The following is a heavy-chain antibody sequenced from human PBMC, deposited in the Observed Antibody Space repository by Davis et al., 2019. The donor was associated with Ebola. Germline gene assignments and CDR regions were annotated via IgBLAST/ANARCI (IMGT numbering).Heavy chain of an antibody. CDR1: GYTFSTYA. CDR3: ARDRGGDYSFDY. J-gene: IGHJ4*02. V-gene: IGHV1-3*01. CDR2: INAGNGNT. D-gene: IGHD3-10*01. Sequence: ASVKVSCKTSGYTFSTYAIHWVRQAPGQRLEWMGWINAGNGNTKYSQKFQGRVTITRDTSASTAYMELSSLRSEDTSVYYCARDRGGDYSFDYWGQGTLVTVSA.